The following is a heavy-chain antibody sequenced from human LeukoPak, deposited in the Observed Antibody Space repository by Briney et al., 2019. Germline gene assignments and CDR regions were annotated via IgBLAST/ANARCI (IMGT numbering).Heavy chain of an antibody. D-gene: IGHD6-13*01. J-gene: IGHJ5*02. CDR3: ARVGAAAGRGWFDP. CDR2: IYYSGST. CDR1: GGSLNDYC. V-gene: IGHV4-34*01. Sequence: SETLSLTCDVHGGSLNDYCWTWIRQTPGKGLEWIGSIYYSGSTYYNPSLKSRVTISVDTSKNQFSLKLSSVTAADTAVYYCARVGAAAGRGWFDPWGQGTLVTVSS.